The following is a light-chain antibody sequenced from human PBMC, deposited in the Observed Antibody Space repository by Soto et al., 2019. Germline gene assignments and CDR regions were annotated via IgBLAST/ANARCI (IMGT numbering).Light chain of an antibody. CDR3: GADHGSGSNFDVV. CDR1: SGYSNYK. V-gene: IGLV9-49*01. CDR2: VGTGGIVG. Sequence: QLVLTQPPSASASLGASVTLTCTLSSGYSNYKVDWYQQRPGKGPRFVMRVGTGGIVGSKGDDIPDRFSVLGSGLNRYLTIKNIQEEDESDYHCGADHGSGSNFDVVFGGGTKLTVL. J-gene: IGLJ2*01.